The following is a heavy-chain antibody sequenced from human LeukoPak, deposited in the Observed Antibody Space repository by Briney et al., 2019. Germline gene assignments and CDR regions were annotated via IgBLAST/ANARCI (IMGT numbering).Heavy chain of an antibody. CDR3: ARERIGDGYNYAY. J-gene: IGHJ4*02. D-gene: IGHD5-24*01. Sequence: PGGPLRLSCAASGFTFNNYGMSWVRQAPGKGLEWVSAISGSGGSTFYADSVKGRFTISRDNSKNTLYLQMNSLRAEDTAVYYRARERIGDGYNYAYWGQGTLVTVSS. CDR2: ISGSGGST. CDR1: GFTFNNYG. V-gene: IGHV3-23*01.